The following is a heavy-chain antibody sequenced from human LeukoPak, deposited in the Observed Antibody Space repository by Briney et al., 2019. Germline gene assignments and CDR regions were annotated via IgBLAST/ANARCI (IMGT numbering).Heavy chain of an antibody. J-gene: IGHJ5*02. D-gene: IGHD3-9*01. Sequence: ASVKVSCKASGYPFTTYGINWVRQAPGQGLEWMGWINTYNGDTNYAQKFQGRGTMTTDTSTSTVYIEQMSLTSDDTAAYYCAREWWGYDVLTGDNWFDPWGQGTLVTVSS. V-gene: IGHV1-18*01. CDR3: AREWWGYDVLTGDNWFDP. CDR2: INTYNGDT. CDR1: GYPFTTYG.